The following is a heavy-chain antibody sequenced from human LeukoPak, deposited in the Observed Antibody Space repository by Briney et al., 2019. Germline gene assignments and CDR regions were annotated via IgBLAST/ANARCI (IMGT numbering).Heavy chain of an antibody. J-gene: IGHJ4*02. Sequence: PGGSLRLSCAASGFTFSSYGMHWVRQAPGKGLEWVAFIRYDGSEKYYADSVKGRFTISRDNSKNTLYLQMNSLRAEDTAVYYCAKDSSSSGDYWGQGTLVSVSS. CDR3: AKDSSSSGDY. V-gene: IGHV3-30*02. CDR2: IRYDGSEK. D-gene: IGHD6-6*01. CDR1: GFTFSSYG.